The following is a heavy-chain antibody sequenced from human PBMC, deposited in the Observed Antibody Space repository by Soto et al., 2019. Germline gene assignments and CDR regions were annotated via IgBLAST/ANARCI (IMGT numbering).Heavy chain of an antibody. J-gene: IGHJ4*02. CDR1: GFNLTTYW. CDR2: INSDGSTT. D-gene: IGHD6-13*01. CDR3: ARARGIGAAAGKFDF. V-gene: IGHV3-74*01. Sequence: GGSLRLSCAAAGFNLTTYWMHWVRRVPGKGPVWVSRINSDGSTTTYADSVKGRFTISRDNAKNTLYLQMNSLRAEDTAMYYCARARGIGAAAGKFDFWGQGTLVTVSS.